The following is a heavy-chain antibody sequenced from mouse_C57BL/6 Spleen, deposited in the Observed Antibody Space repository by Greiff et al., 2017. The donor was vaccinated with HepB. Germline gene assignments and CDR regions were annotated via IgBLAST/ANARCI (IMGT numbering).Heavy chain of an antibody. V-gene: IGHV3-6*01. D-gene: IGHD1-1*01. Sequence: DVQLQESGPGLVKPSQSLSLTCSVTGYSITSGYYWNWIRQFPGNKLEWMGYISYDGSNNYNPSLKNRISITRDTSKNQFFLKLNSVTTEDTATYYCEGYGSSYEDYYAMDYWGQGTSVTVSS. CDR1: GYSITSGYY. CDR2: ISYDGSN. J-gene: IGHJ4*01. CDR3: EGYGSSYEDYYAMDY.